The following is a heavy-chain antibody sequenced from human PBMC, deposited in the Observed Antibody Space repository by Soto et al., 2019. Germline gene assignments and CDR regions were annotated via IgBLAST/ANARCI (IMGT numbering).Heavy chain of an antibody. J-gene: IGHJ4*02. CDR2: IWYDGSHQ. D-gene: IGHD2-8*01. CDR3: AKDLGSSSAGYGVQPGHFDY. CDR1: GFSFGSHG. Sequence: QVQLVESGGGVVQPGRSLRLSCAASGFSFGSHGMHWVRQAPGKGLEWVAIIWYDGSHQYYADSVKGRFTISRDNSKNTVSLQMDSLRSEDTAVYYCAKDLGSSSAGYGVQPGHFDYWCQGTLVTVSS. V-gene: IGHV3-33*03.